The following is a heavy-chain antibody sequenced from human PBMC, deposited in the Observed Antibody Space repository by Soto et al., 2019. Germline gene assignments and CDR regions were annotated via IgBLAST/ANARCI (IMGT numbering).Heavy chain of an antibody. V-gene: IGHV3-7*03. J-gene: IGHJ3*02. D-gene: IGHD5-12*01. Sequence: GGSLRLSCVASGFTFRTYWMSWVRQAPGKGLEWVANIKEDGSEKHYVDSVKGRFTISRDNAESSLYLQMDSLRVEDTAVYYCARGRPRDGYNSGHSDFDIWGQGTMVTVSS. CDR2: IKEDGSEK. CDR3: ARGRPRDGYNSGHSDFDI. CDR1: GFTFRTYW.